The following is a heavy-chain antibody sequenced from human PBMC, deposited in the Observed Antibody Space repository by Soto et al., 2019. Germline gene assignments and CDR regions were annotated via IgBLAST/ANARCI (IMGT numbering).Heavy chain of an antibody. D-gene: IGHD4-17*01. CDR1: GFTFSTYA. J-gene: IGHJ6*03. Sequence: EVQLLESGGGLVQPGGSLRLSCAASGFTFSTYAMTWVRQAPGKGLEWVSAISGSGATTYYADSVKGRFTISRDYSKNTLYLQVNSLRAEDTAIYYCAKGGDYGDPRANYYYYYYMDVWGKGTTVTVSS. V-gene: IGHV3-23*01. CDR2: ISGSGATT. CDR3: AKGGDYGDPRANYYYYYYMDV.